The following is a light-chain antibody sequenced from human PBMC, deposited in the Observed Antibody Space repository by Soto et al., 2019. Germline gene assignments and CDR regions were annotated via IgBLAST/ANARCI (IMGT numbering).Light chain of an antibody. V-gene: IGKV3-20*01. Sequence: EIVLTQSPGTLSLSPGERATLSFRSIQSVSSSYLAWYQQKPGQAPRPLIYAASRRATGIPDRFSGSGSGTDFTLTITGLESEDSAVYYCHHYGSSPGLTFGGGTKVDI. CDR3: HHYGSSPGLT. CDR2: AAS. CDR1: QSVSSSY. J-gene: IGKJ4*01.